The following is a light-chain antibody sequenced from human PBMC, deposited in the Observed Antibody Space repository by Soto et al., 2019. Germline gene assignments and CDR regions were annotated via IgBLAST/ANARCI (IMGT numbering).Light chain of an antibody. CDR1: SSDVGGYDY. V-gene: IGLV2-14*01. J-gene: IGLJ1*01. CDR3: SSYTGSSTFV. CDR2: DVN. Sequence: QSALTQPASVSGSPGQSITISCTGTSSDVGGYDYVSWYQQLPGKDPKLLIYDVNNRPSGVSHRFSGSKSGNTASLTISGLQAEDEADYYCSSYTGSSTFVFGTGTKLTVL.